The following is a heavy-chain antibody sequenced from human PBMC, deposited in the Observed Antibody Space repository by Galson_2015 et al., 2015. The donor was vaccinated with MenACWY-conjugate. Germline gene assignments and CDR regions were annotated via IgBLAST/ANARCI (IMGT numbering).Heavy chain of an antibody. D-gene: IGHD6-19*01. Sequence: SVKVSCKASGGTFSSYAISWVRQAPGQGLEWMGGIIPIFGTANYAQKFQGRVTITADESTSTAYMELSSLRSEDTAVYYCARDSNSGWYVRGFDYWGQGTLVTVSS. CDR2: IIPIFGTA. V-gene: IGHV1-69*13. J-gene: IGHJ4*02. CDR1: GGTFSSYA. CDR3: ARDSNSGWYVRGFDY.